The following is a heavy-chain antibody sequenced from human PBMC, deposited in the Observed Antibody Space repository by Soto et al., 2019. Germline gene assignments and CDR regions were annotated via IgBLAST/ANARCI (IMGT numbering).Heavy chain of an antibody. J-gene: IGHJ5*02. CDR3: ANDFWSGPGNWFDP. Sequence: SVKVSCKASGGTFSSYAISWVRQAPGQGLEWMGGIIPIFGTANYAQKFQGRVTITADESTSTAYMELSSLRSEDTAVYYCANDFWSGPGNWFDPWGQGTLVTVSS. V-gene: IGHV1-69*13. D-gene: IGHD3-3*01. CDR2: IIPIFGTA. CDR1: GGTFSSYA.